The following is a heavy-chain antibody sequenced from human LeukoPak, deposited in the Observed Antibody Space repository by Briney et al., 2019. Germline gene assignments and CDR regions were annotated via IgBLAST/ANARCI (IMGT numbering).Heavy chain of an antibody. V-gene: IGHV3-21*01. CDR2: ISSSSSYI. CDR3: ARVVWDSSGYYIDF. J-gene: IGHJ4*02. CDR1: GFTFSSYS. Sequence: GGSLRLSCGTSGFTFSSYSMKWVRQAPGKGLECVSSISSSSSYIYYADSVKGRFTISRDNAKNSLYLQMNSLRAEDTAVYYCARVVWDSSGYYIDFWGQGTLVTVSS. D-gene: IGHD3-22*01.